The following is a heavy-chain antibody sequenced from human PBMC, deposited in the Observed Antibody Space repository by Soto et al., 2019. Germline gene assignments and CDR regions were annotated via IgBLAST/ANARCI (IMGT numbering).Heavy chain of an antibody. CDR2: IYYLGST. Sequence: SETLSLTCSVPGGSMSEYFWSWIRQSPGKGLEWIGYIYYLGSTDYNPSLKSRVTISVDTSKRQFSLRLTSVTAADTAVYYCARDGYDGSGSPYPAYWGPGTQVTVSS. CDR1: GGSMSEYF. D-gene: IGHD3-10*01. CDR3: ARDGYDGSGSPYPAY. V-gene: IGHV4-59*01. J-gene: IGHJ4*02.